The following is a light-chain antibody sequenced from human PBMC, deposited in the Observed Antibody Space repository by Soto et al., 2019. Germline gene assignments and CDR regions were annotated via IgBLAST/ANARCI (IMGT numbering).Light chain of an antibody. J-gene: IGKJ2*01. Sequence: DIPMTQSPSILSASVGDRVTITCRASQSISSWLAWYQQKPGKAPKLMIYDASNLESGVPSRFIGSGSGTKFTLTISSLQPADFATYYCQQYDNYSQTFGQGTKLEIK. CDR1: QSISSW. CDR3: QQYDNYSQT. CDR2: DAS. V-gene: IGKV1-5*01.